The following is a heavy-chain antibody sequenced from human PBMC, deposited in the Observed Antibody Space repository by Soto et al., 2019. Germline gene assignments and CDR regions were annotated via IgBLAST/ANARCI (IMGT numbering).Heavy chain of an antibody. CDR1: GGSFSGYY. Sequence: SETLSLTCAVYGGSFSGYYWSWIRQPPGKGLEWIGEINHSGSTNYNPSLKSRVTISVDTSKNQFSLKLSSVTAADTAVYYCARAPRNDYYYYMDVWGKGTTVTVSS. V-gene: IGHV4-34*01. CDR3: ARAPRNDYYYYMDV. J-gene: IGHJ6*03. CDR2: INHSGST.